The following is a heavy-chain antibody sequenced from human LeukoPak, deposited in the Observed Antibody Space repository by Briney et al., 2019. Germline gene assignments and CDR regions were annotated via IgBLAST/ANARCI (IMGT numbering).Heavy chain of an antibody. D-gene: IGHD5-12*01. CDR2: ISGSGGST. CDR3: ARDSRDYDSPYFDL. CDR1: GFTFSSYG. J-gene: IGHJ2*01. V-gene: IGHV3-23*01. Sequence: GGSLGLSCAASGFTFSSYGMSWVRQAPGKGLEWVSAISGSGGSTYYADSVKGRFTISRDNPKNTLYLQMNSLRAGDTAVYYCARDSRDYDSPYFDLWGRGTLVTVSS.